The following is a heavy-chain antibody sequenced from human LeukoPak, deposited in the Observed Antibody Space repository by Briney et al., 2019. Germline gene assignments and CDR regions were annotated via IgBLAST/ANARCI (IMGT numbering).Heavy chain of an antibody. V-gene: IGHV3-11*04. CDR2: ISSSGSTI. CDR3: ARWTFCGGDCYSYYFDY. CDR1: GFTFSDYY. J-gene: IGHJ4*02. D-gene: IGHD2-21*02. Sequence: GGSLRLSCAASGFTFSDYYMSWIRQAPGKGLEWVSYISSSGSTIYYADSVKGRFTISRDNAKNSLYMQMKSLRDEETAVYYCARWTFCGGDCYSYYFDYWGQGTLVTVPS.